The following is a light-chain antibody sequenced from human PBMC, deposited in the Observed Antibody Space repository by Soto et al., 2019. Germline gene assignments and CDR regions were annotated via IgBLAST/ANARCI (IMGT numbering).Light chain of an antibody. CDR2: KDS. V-gene: IGLV3-25*02. J-gene: IGLJ3*02. Sequence: SYELTQPTSVSVSPGQTARITCSGDALPKQYAYWYQQKPGQAPVLVIYKDSERPSGIPERFSASSSGTTVTLTISGVQAEDEADYYCQSADSSGPYWVFGGGTKVTVL. CDR3: QSADSSGPYWV. CDR1: ALPKQY.